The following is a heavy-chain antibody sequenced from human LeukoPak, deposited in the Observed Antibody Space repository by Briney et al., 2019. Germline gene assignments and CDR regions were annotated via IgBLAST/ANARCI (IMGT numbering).Heavy chain of an antibody. J-gene: IGHJ1*01. D-gene: IGHD3-22*01. Sequence: ASVKVSCQASGSTFTCYYMHWVRQAPGQGREWMGWINPNSGGTNYAQKFQGRVTMTRDTSISTAHMELSRLRSDDTAVYYCARERHYYDSSGYYGAEYFQHWGQGTLVTVSS. V-gene: IGHV1-2*02. CDR2: INPNSGGT. CDR3: ARERHYYDSSGYYGAEYFQH. CDR1: GSTFTCYY.